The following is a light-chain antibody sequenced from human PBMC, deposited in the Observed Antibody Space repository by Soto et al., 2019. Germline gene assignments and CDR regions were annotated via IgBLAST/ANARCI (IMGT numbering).Light chain of an antibody. V-gene: IGLV2-14*03. J-gene: IGLJ1*01. CDR2: DVN. CDR1: RSDIGGYDY. Sequence: QSALTQPASVSGSPGQSITISCTGTRSDIGGYDYVSWYQQHPGKAPRVVIYDVNNRPSGVSPRFSGSKSGNTASLTISGLQAEDEADYYCSSYSTNSPLYVFGTGTKLTVL. CDR3: SSYSTNSPLYV.